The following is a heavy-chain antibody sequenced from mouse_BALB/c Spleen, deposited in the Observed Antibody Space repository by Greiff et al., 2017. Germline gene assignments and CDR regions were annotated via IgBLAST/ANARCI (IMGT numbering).Heavy chain of an antibody. Sequence: EVMLVESGGGLVQPGGSRKLSCAASGFTFSSFGMHWVRQAPEKGLEWVAYISSGSSTIYYADTVKGRFTISRDNPKNTLFLQMTSLRSEDTAMYYCARDNVPSYWGQGTTLTVSS. CDR2: ISSGSSTI. V-gene: IGHV5-17*02. D-gene: IGHD1-3*01. CDR1: GFTFSSFG. J-gene: IGHJ2*01. CDR3: ARDNVPSY.